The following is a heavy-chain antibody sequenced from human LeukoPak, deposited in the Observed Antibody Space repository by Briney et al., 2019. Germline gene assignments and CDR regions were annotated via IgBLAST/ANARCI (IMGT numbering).Heavy chain of an antibody. CDR1: GGSISRDTYN. Sequence: PSQTLSLTCTVSGGSISRDTYNWTWIRQFPGKGLEWIGYIYSSGRTYYNPSLKSRVTISVDTSKSHLSLNLSSVTDADTAIYYCARVIIGSAAFDSWGQGTLVTVSS. CDR2: IYSSGRT. V-gene: IGHV4-31*03. CDR3: ARVIIGSAAFDS. D-gene: IGHD6-13*01. J-gene: IGHJ4*02.